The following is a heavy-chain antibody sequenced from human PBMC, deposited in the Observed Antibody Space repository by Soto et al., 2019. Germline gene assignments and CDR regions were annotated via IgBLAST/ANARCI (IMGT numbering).Heavy chain of an antibody. J-gene: IGHJ6*02. V-gene: IGHV2-5*02. CDR1: GFSLSTSGVG. CDR3: AHAITISTHPPLDGMDV. CDR2: IYWDDDK. D-gene: IGHD3-3*01. Sequence: GPTLVNPTQTLTLTCTFSGFSLSTSGVGVGWIRQPPGKALEWLALIYWDDDKRYSPSLKSRLTITKDTSKNQVVLTMTNMDPVDTATYYCAHAITISTHPPLDGMDVWGQGTTVTVSS.